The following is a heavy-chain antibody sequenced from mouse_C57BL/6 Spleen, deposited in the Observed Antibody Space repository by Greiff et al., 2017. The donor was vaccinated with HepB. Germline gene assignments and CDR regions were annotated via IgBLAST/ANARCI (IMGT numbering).Heavy chain of an antibody. CDR3: ARDYGSSYEGYFDV. D-gene: IGHD1-1*01. Sequence: DVKLVESGGGLVKPGGSLKLSCAASGFTFSSYAMSWVRQTPEKRLEWVATISDGGSYTYYPDNVKGRFTISRDNAKNNLYLQMSHLKSEDTAMYYCARDYGSSYEGYFDVWGTGTTVTVSS. CDR2: ISDGGSYT. J-gene: IGHJ1*03. V-gene: IGHV5-4*01. CDR1: GFTFSSYA.